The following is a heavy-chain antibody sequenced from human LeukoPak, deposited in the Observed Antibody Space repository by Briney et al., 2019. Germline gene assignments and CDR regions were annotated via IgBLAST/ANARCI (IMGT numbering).Heavy chain of an antibody. CDR3: ASHLMGAPVWFDP. CDR2: IYYSGST. D-gene: IGHD1-26*01. V-gene: IGHV4-39*01. CDR1: GGSISSSSYY. J-gene: IGHJ5*02. Sequence: KSSETLSLTCTVSGGSISSSSYYWGWIRQPPGKGLEWIGSIYYSGSTYYNPSLKSRVTISVDTSKNQFSPKLSSVTAADTAVYYCASHLMGAPVWFDPWGQGTLVTVSS.